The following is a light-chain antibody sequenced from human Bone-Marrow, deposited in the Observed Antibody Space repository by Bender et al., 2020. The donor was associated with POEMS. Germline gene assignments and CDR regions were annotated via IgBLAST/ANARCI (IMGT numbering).Light chain of an antibody. J-gene: IGLJ1*01. CDR1: NIGSKS. Sequence: SYVLTQPPSVSVAPGQTATITCGGHNIGSKSVHWYRQKPGQAPVLVVYDNNDRPSGIPARFSGSNSGNTATLTISRVEAGDEADYYCQVWDSSLFYVFGTGTKVTVL. CDR3: QVWDSSLFYV. CDR2: DNN. V-gene: IGLV3-21*02.